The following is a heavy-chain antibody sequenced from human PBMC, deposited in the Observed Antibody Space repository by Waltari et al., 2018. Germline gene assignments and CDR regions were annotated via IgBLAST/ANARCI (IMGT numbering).Heavy chain of an antibody. D-gene: IGHD3-10*01. CDR1: GYSISSGYY. CDR2: IYPGGST. V-gene: IGHV4-38-2*01. CDR3: ARRGGRGSGSSVHYFDY. Sequence: QVQLQESGPGLVKPSETLYLTCAVSGYSISSGYYWGWIRQPPGKGLEWIGSIYPGGSTYYSPSLKSRVTISVDTSMSQFSLKLNSVTAADTAVYYCARRGGRGSGSSVHYFDYWGQGTLVTVSS. J-gene: IGHJ4*02.